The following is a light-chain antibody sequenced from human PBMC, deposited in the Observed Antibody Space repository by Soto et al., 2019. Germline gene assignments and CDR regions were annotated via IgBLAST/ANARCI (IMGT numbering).Light chain of an antibody. CDR1: QDISNY. J-gene: IGKJ1*01. CDR3: QQYDNLPWT. Sequence: DITMTQSPSSLSASVGDRVTITCQASQDISNYLNWYQQKPGKAPKLLIYDASNLETGVPSRFSGSGSGTDFTFTISSLQPEDIATYYCQQYDNLPWTFGQGTKVEIK. CDR2: DAS. V-gene: IGKV1-33*01.